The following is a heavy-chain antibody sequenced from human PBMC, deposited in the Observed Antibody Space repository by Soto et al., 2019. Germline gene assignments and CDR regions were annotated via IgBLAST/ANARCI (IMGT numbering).Heavy chain of an antibody. J-gene: IGHJ4*02. CDR1: GGSISSGGYY. CDR3: AKGLFDRTPQRRSSSWYLVDY. CDR2: IYYSGST. Sequence: SETLSLTCTVSGGSISSGGYYWSWIRQHPGKGLEWIGYIYYSGSTYYNPSLKSRVTISVDTSKNQFSLKLSSVTAADTAVYYCAKGLFDRTPQRRSSSWYLVDYWGQGTLVTVSS. D-gene: IGHD6-13*01. V-gene: IGHV4-31*03.